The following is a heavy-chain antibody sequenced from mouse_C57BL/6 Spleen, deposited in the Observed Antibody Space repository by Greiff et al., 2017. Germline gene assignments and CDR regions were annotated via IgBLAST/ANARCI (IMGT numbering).Heavy chain of an antibody. CDR3: TRDYYGSSYESYYAMDY. J-gene: IGHJ4*01. CDR2: ISSGGDYI. CDR1: GFTFSSYA. D-gene: IGHD1-1*01. V-gene: IGHV5-9-1*02. Sequence: EVHLVESGEGLVKPGGSLKLSCAASGFTFSSYAMSWVRQTPEKRLEWVAYISSGGDYIYYADTVKGRFTISRDNARNTLYLQMSSLKSEDTAMYYCTRDYYGSSYESYYAMDYWGQGTSVTVSS.